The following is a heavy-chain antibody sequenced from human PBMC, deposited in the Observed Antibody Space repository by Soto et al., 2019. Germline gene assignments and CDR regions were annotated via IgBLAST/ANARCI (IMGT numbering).Heavy chain of an antibody. D-gene: IGHD3-10*01. CDR3: ARLESYYFDS. V-gene: IGHV4-59*08. CDR2: IYYSGST. J-gene: IGHJ4*02. CDR1: GGSISSYD. Sequence: SEPLSLTCTVSGGSISSYDCSWIRQPPGKGLEWLGYIYYSGSTNYNPSLKSRVTISVDTSNNQFSLKLSSVTAADTAVYYCARLESYYFDSWGQGTLVTVSS.